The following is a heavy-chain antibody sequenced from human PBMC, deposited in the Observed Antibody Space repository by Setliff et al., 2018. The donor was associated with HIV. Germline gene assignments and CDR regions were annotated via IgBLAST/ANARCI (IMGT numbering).Heavy chain of an antibody. V-gene: IGHV4-4*02. CDR1: GVSITNSNW. CDR2: VSHSGST. J-gene: IGHJ4*02. Sequence: SETLSLTCAVSGVSITNSNWWTWVRQAPGKGLELEWIGEVSHSGSTNYNPSLKSRVTISVDKSKNQFSLELTSVTAADTAVYYCARDQRLSYWGQGTLVTVSS. CDR3: ARDQRLSY.